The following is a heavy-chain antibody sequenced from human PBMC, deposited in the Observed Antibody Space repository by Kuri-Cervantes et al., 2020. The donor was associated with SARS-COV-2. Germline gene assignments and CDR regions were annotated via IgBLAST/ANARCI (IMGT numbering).Heavy chain of an antibody. J-gene: IGHJ4*02. Sequence: GGSLRLSCAASTFTFNNYALIWVRQAPGKGLEYVANINQDGSATYYVDSVKGRFTISRDNTESSLYLQMNSLRAEDTAVYYCVCDTNRVKVYWGQGTLVTVSS. CDR2: INQDGSAT. V-gene: IGHV3-7*02. CDR1: TFTFNNYA. D-gene: IGHD5-18*01. CDR3: VCDTNRVKVY.